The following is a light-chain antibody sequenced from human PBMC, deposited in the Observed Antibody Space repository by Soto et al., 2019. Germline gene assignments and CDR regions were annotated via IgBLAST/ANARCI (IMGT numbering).Light chain of an antibody. J-gene: IGLJ2*01. CDR1: SSDVGGYNY. CDR3: SSYAGSNNLV. CDR2: EVS. Sequence: QSALTQPPSASGSPGQSVTISCTGTSSDVGGYNYVSWYQQHPGKAPKLMIYEVSKRPSGVPDRFSGSKSGNTASLTVSGXXXXXXXDYYCSSYAGSNNLVFGGGTKVTV. V-gene: IGLV2-8*01.